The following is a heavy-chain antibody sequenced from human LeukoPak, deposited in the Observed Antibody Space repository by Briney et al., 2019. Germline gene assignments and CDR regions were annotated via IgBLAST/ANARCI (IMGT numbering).Heavy chain of an antibody. CDR2: ISDSGTL. Sequence: GGSLRLSCAASGIILTNYAVSWVRQAPGKGLEWVAAISDSGTLDYADSVRGRFIISRDISKKMVYLQMNSLRAEDTAIYYCAKVNWARYNDHDDYWGRGTLVTVSS. D-gene: IGHD5-24*01. CDR1: GIILTNYA. V-gene: IGHV3-23*01. J-gene: IGHJ4*01. CDR3: AKVNWARYNDHDDY.